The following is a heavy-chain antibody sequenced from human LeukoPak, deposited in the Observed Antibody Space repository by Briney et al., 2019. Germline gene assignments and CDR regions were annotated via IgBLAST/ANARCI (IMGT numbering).Heavy chain of an antibody. V-gene: IGHV4-39*01. Sequence: SETLSLTCTVSGGSISSSSYYWGWIRQPPGKRLEWIGSIYYSGSTYYNPSLKSRVTISVDTSKNQFSLKLSSVTAADTAVYYCARRSLEWLSFDSWGQGNLVTVSS. CDR2: IYYSGST. J-gene: IGHJ5*01. CDR1: GGSISSSSYY. CDR3: ARRSLEWLSFDS. D-gene: IGHD3-3*01.